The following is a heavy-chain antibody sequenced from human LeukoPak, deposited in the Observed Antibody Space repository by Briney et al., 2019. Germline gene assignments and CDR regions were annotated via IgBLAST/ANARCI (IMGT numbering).Heavy chain of an antibody. CDR3: ARDTYNWNYTAPYYYYMDV. D-gene: IGHD1-7*01. Sequence: TSQTLSLTCTVSGGSISSGSYYWSWIRQPAGKGLEWIGRIYTSGSTNYNPSLKSRVTISVDTSKNQFSLKLSSVTAADTAVYYCARDTYNWNYTAPYYYYMDVWGRGTTVTVSS. CDR2: IYTSGST. J-gene: IGHJ6*03. V-gene: IGHV4-61*02. CDR1: GGSISSGSYY.